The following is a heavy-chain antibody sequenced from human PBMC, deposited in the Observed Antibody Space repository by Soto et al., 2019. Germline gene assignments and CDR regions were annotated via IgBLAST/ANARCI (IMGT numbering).Heavy chain of an antibody. CDR3: ARHDYGGFGL. D-gene: IGHD4-17*01. J-gene: IGHJ4*02. CDR2: IYYSGST. V-gene: IGHV4-39*01. Sequence: QLQLQESGPGLVKPSETLSLTCTVSGGSISRSSYYWGWIRQPPGKGLEWIGSIYYSGSTYYNPSLKSRVTISVDTSKNQFSLKLSYVTDSDTAVYYYARHDYGGFGLWGQGTLVTVSS. CDR1: GGSISRSSYY.